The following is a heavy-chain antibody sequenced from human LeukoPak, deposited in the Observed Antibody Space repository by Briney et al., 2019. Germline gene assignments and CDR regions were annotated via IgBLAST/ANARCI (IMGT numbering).Heavy chain of an antibody. J-gene: IGHJ6*03. D-gene: IGHD3-16*01. CDR2: INPSGGST. Sequence: ASVKVSCKASGGTFSSYAISWVRQAPGQGLEWMGIINPSGGSTSYAQKFQGRVTMTRDMSTSTVYMELSSLRSEDTAVYYCARVPVGEYYMDVWGKGTTVTVSS. CDR1: GGTFSSYA. CDR3: ARVPVGEYYMDV. V-gene: IGHV1-46*01.